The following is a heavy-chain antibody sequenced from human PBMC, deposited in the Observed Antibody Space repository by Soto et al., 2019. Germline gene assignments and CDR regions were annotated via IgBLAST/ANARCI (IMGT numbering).Heavy chain of an antibody. J-gene: IGHJ6*02. CDR2: INPSGGST. CDR3: ARDRGDYITIFGVVSSPPTYGMDV. CDR1: GYTFTSYY. D-gene: IGHD3-3*01. Sequence: ASVKVSCKASGYTFTSYYMHWVRQAPGQGLEWMGIINPSGGSTSYAQKFQGRVTMTRDTSTSTVYMELSSLRSEDTAVYYCARDRGDYITIFGVVSSPPTYGMDVWGQGTTVTVSS. V-gene: IGHV1-46*01.